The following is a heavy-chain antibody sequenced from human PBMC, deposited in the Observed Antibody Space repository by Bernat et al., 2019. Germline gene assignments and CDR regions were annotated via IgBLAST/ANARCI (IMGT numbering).Heavy chain of an antibody. Sequence: QVQLVESGGGVVQPGRSLRLSCAASGFTFSSYAMHWVRQAPGKGLEWVAVISYDGSNKYYADSVKGRFTISRDNSKNTLYLQMNSLRAEDTAVYYCARDRGAPTPGGYYYGMDVWGQGTTVTVSS. J-gene: IGHJ6*02. V-gene: IGHV3-30-3*01. CDR2: ISYDGSNK. CDR3: ARDRGAPTPGGYYYGMDV. D-gene: IGHD3-10*01. CDR1: GFTFSSYA.